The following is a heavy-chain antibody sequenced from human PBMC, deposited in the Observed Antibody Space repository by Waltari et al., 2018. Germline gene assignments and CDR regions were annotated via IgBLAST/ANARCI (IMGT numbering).Heavy chain of an antibody. J-gene: IGHJ6*02. CDR3: AREGISGSGEYYGMDV. V-gene: IGHV3-33*01. Sequence: QVHLLESGGGVVQPGTSLSLSCTVSGFAFFTHGLHWVRQAPGKGLEWVAVIWHDGSQTYYGDSVKGRFTISRDNSKNMVYLQVDSLKVEDTAVYYCAREGISGSGEYYGMDVWGQGTTVTVS. CDR2: IWHDGSQT. D-gene: IGHD1-26*01. CDR1: GFAFFTHG.